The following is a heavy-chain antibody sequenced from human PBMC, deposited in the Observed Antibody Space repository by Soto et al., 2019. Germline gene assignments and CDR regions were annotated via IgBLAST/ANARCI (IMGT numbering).Heavy chain of an antibody. Sequence: AASVKVSCKASGYTFTSYYMHWVRQAPGQGLEWMGIINPSGGSTSYAQKFQGRVTMTRDTSTSTVYMELSSLRSEDTAVYYCAREKHYCSGGSCYSGYYYYGMDVWGQGTTVTVYS. CDR3: AREKHYCSGGSCYSGYYYYGMDV. V-gene: IGHV1-46*01. CDR2: INPSGGST. CDR1: GYTFTSYY. J-gene: IGHJ6*02. D-gene: IGHD2-15*01.